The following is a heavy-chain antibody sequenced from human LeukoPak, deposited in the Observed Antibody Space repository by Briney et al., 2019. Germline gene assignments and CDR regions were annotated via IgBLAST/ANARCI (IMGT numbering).Heavy chain of an antibody. CDR3: ARDAPTVTRRYYGIDV. CDR2: ISAYNGNT. CDR1: GYTFTSYG. Sequence: ASVKVSCKASGYTFTSYGISWVRQAPGQGLEWMGWISAYNGNTNYAQKLQGRVTMTTDTSTSTAYMELRSLRSDDTAVYYCARDAPTVTRRYYGIDVWGQGTTVTVSS. D-gene: IGHD4-17*01. V-gene: IGHV1-18*01. J-gene: IGHJ6*02.